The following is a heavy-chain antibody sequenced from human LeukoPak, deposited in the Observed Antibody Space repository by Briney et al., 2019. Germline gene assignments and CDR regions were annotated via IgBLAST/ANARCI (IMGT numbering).Heavy chain of an antibody. CDR3: ARGEFKQWLVLPLDS. D-gene: IGHD6-19*01. J-gene: IGHJ4*02. CDR1: GYTFTGYY. CDR2: INPNSGAT. V-gene: IGHV1-2*02. Sequence: ASVKVSCKASGYTFTGYYVHWVRQAPGQGLEWMGWINPNSGATNFAQTFQGRVTMTRDTSISTAYMELGRLIFDDTAVYYCARGEFKQWLVLPLDSWGQGTLVTVSS.